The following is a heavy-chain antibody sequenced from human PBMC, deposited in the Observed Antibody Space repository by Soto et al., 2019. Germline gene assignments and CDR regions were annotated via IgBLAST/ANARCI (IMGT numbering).Heavy chain of an antibody. V-gene: IGHV1-8*01. CDR1: GYTFTSYD. D-gene: IGHD1-1*01. CDR3: ARGVDAGVDV. Sequence: QVQLVQSGAEVTKPGASVEVSCKASGYTFTSYDINWVRQATGQGLEWMGWMSPNSGATGYAQKFQGRVTMTRDTSISTAYMELSNLRSEDTAIYYCARGVDAGVDVWGQGSTVTVSS. CDR2: MSPNSGAT. J-gene: IGHJ6*02.